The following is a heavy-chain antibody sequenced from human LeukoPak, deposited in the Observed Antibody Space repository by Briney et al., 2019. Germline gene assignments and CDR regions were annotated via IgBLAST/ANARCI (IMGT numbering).Heavy chain of an antibody. D-gene: IGHD3-3*01. CDR3: ARQNYDFWSGYYYYYYYMDV. J-gene: IGHJ6*03. Sequence: PGGSLRLSCAASGFTVCSNYMSWVRQAPGKGLEWVSVIYSGGSTYYADSVKGRFTISRDNSKNTLYLQMNSLRAEDTAVYYCARQNYDFWSGYYYYYYYMDVWGKGTTVTVSS. V-gene: IGHV3-53*01. CDR1: GFTVCSNY. CDR2: IYSGGST.